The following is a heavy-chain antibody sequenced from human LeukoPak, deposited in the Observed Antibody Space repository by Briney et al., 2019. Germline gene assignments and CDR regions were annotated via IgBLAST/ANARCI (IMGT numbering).Heavy chain of an antibody. CDR2: ISSSSSYI. D-gene: IGHD3-3*01. CDR3: AREVYDFWSGYYPPDYYYYMDV. J-gene: IGHJ6*03. V-gene: IGHV3-21*01. Sequence: GSLRLSCATSGFTFSTYGMSWVRQAPGKGLEWVSSISSSSSYIYYADSVKGRFTISRDNAKNSLYLQMNSLRAEDTAVYYCAREVYDFWSGYYPPDYYYYMDVWGKGTTVTVSS. CDR1: GFTFSTYG.